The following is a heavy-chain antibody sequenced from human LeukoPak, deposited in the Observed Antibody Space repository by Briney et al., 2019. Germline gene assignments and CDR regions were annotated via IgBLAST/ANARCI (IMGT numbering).Heavy chain of an antibody. CDR1: GFTFSSYA. CDR2: ISGSGGST. J-gene: IGHJ4*02. Sequence: PGGSLRLSCAASGFTFSSYAMSWVRQAPGKGLEWVSAISGSGGSTYYADSVKGRFTISRDNSKNTLYLQMNSLRAEDTAVYYCAKEPDSSGYYYLYYFDYWGQGTLVTVSS. V-gene: IGHV3-23*01. D-gene: IGHD3-22*01. CDR3: AKEPDSSGYYYLYYFDY.